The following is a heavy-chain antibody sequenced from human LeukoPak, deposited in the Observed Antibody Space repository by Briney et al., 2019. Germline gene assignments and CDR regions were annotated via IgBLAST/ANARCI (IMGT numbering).Heavy chain of an antibody. CDR1: GFTFDDYT. CDR3: AKDVQGLRLGELSLYFDY. CDR2: ISWDGGST. Sequence: PGGSLRLSCAASGFTFDDYTMHWVRQAPGKGLEWVSLISWDGGSTYYADSVKGRFTISRDNSKNSLYLQMNSLRTEDTALYYCAKDVQGLRLGELSLYFDYWGQGTLVTVSS. V-gene: IGHV3-43*01. D-gene: IGHD3-16*02. J-gene: IGHJ4*02.